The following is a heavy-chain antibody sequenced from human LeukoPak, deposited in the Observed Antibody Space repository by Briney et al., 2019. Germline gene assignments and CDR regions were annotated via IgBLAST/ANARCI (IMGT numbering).Heavy chain of an antibody. CDR1: GGTFSSYA. CDR2: IIPIFGTA. V-gene: IGHV1-69*13. J-gene: IGHJ3*02. D-gene: IGHD3-22*01. Sequence: SVKVSGKASGGTFSSYAISWVRQAPGQGLEWMGGIIPIFGTANYAQKFQGRVTITADESTSTAYMELSSLRSEDTAVYYCAVYDSSGYYSEDSFDIWGQGTMVPVSS. CDR3: AVYDSSGYYSEDSFDI.